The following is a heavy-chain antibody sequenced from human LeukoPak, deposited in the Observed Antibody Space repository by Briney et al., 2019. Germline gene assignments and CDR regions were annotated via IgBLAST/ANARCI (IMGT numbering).Heavy chain of an antibody. CDR2: IKEDGSEK. J-gene: IGHJ3*02. D-gene: IGHD3-10*01. CDR3: ARAIFMVRGHDDGFDI. V-gene: IGHV3-7*04. CDR1: GFTFSRYW. Sequence: GGSLRLSCAASGFTFSRYWMNWVRQAPGKGLAWVANIKEDGSEKNYVDSVKGRFTISRDNAKNSLYFQMESLGAEDTAVYYCARAIFMVRGHDDGFDIWGQGTMVTVSS.